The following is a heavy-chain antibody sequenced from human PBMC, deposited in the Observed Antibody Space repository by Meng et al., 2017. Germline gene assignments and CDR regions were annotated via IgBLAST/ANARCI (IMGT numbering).Heavy chain of an antibody. CDR1: GFTFSSYG. CDR2: IWYDGSNK. J-gene: IGHJ4*02. Sequence: GGSLRLSCAASGFTFSSYGMHWVRQAPGKGLEWVAVIWYDGSNKYYANSVKGRFTISRDNSKNTLYLQMNSLRAEDTAVYYCAREYGDYGNYFDYWGQGTLVTVSS. D-gene: IGHD4-17*01. CDR3: AREYGDYGNYFDY. V-gene: IGHV3-33*01.